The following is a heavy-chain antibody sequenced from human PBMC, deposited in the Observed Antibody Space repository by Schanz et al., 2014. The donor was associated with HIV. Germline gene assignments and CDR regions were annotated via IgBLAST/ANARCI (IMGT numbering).Heavy chain of an antibody. Sequence: VQLEESGGGLVEPGGSLRLSCAASGFTFSSCAMTWVRQAPGKGLEWVSTTSGSGGRTYYADSVKGRFTISRDDSENTLFLQMNSLRAEDTAMYYCAKDQGDITGTPFDYWGQGTLVTVSS. V-gene: IGHV3-23*04. D-gene: IGHD1-20*01. J-gene: IGHJ4*02. CDR1: GFTFSSCA. CDR2: TSGSGGRT. CDR3: AKDQGDITGTPFDY.